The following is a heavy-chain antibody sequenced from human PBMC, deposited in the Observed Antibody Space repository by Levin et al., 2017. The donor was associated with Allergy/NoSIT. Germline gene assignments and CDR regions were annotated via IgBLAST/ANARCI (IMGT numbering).Heavy chain of an antibody. CDR1: GGSFSGYY. Sequence: SQTLSLTCAVYGGSFSGYYWSWIRQPPGKGLEWIGEINHSGSTNYNPSLKSRVTISVDTSKNQFSLKLSSVTAADTAVYYCARPQAYRTRYYDYIWGSYRYTGHWFDPWGQGTLVTVSS. CDR2: INHSGST. CDR3: ARPQAYRTRYYDYIWGSYRYTGHWFDP. J-gene: IGHJ5*02. V-gene: IGHV4-34*01. D-gene: IGHD3-16*02.